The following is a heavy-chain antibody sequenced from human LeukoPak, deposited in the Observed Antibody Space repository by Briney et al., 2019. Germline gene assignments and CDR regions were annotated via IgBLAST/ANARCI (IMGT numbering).Heavy chain of an antibody. Sequence: GGSLRLSCAASGFTFSSYSMNWVRQAPGKGLEWVSSISSSSSYIYYADSVKGRFTISRDNAKNSLYLQMNSLRAEDTAVYYCARRYCSSTSCYKGHDYWGQGTLVTVTS. V-gene: IGHV3-21*01. CDR2: ISSSSSYI. J-gene: IGHJ4*02. D-gene: IGHD2-2*02. CDR1: GFTFSSYS. CDR3: ARRYCSSTSCYKGHDY.